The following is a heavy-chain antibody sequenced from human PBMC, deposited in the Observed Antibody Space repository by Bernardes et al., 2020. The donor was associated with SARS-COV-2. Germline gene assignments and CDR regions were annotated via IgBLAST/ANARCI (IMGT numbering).Heavy chain of an antibody. D-gene: IGHD4-17*01. V-gene: IGHV3-33*01. Sequence: GYLSRSSAASGFTFRDYTMHWVRPAPGKGLEWVAVIWHDGSREYYVDSVKGRFAISRDNSNNTLYLQMNNLRVEDTALYRCATEDGEWLESWGQGTLVTVSS. CDR1: GFTFRDYT. CDR2: IWHDGSRE. CDR3: ATEDGEWLES. J-gene: IGHJ5*01.